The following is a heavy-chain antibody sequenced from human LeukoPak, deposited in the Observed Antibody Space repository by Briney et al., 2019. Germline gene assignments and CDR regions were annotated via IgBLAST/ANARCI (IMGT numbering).Heavy chain of an antibody. CDR1: GFTFSSYT. D-gene: IGHD2/OR15-2a*01. J-gene: IGHJ4*02. CDR2: VCASGSAT. Sequence: GGSLRLSSAASGFTFSSYTMNWVRQAPGKGLEWVSYVCASGSATYYGDSVKGRFTISRDNAKNSVYMQMNSMRDEDTAVYYCARISGLGAREYLDHWGQGTLVTVSS. CDR3: ARISGLGAREYLDH. V-gene: IGHV3-48*02.